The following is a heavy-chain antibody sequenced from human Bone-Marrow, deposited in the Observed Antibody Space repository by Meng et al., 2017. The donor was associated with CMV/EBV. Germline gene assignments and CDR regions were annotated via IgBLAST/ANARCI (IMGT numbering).Heavy chain of an antibody. CDR2: IYYSGST. D-gene: IGHD2-2*01. CDR3: ARVSPTIHYYYYGMDV. V-gene: IGHV4-59*01. Sequence: GSLRLSCTVSGGSISSYYWSWIRQPPGKGLEWIGYIYYSGSTNYNPSLKSRVTISVDTSKNQFSLKLSSVTAADTAVYYCARVSPTIHYYYYGMDVWGQGTTVIVSS. CDR1: GGSISSYY. J-gene: IGHJ6*02.